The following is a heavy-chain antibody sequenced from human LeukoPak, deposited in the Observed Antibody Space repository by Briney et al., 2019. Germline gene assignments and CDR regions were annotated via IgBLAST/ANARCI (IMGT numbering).Heavy chain of an antibody. J-gene: IGHJ6*03. CDR2: IANDGKTT. Sequence: GGSLRLSCAASGFTFSIYGTHWVRQAPGKGLEWVAVIANDGKTTYYADSVKGRFTISRDNSKNTLYLQMNSLRAEDTAVYYCARFSEVYYYVDVWGTGTTVTVSS. V-gene: IGHV3-30*03. CDR1: GFTFSIYG. D-gene: IGHD2/OR15-2a*01. CDR3: ARFSEVYYYVDV.